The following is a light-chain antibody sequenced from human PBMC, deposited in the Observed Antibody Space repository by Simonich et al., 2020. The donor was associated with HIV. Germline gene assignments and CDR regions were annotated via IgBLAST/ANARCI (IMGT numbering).Light chain of an antibody. Sequence: QSALTQPPSASGSPGQSVTISCTGTSSDVGGYNYVSWYQQNPGKAPKLIISDVSKRPSGVSNRFSGSKSVNTASLTISGLQAEDEADYSCSSYTASNTWVFGGGTKLTVL. CDR3: SSYTASNTWV. V-gene: IGLV2-8*01. CDR2: DVS. CDR1: SSDVGGYNY. J-gene: IGLJ3*02.